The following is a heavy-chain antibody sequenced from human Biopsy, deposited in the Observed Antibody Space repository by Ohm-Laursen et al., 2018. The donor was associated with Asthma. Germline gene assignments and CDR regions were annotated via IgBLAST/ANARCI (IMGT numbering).Heavy chain of an antibody. Sequence: SSVKVSYKASGYTFTYFSIYWVRQAPGQGLEWLGRINTNTGNPTYAQAYTGRFVFSLDTSVSTAYLRISSLKADDTAVYYCARGRYRGYDFDYWGQGSLVTVSS. V-gene: IGHV7-4-1*02. CDR1: GYTFTYFS. J-gene: IGHJ4*02. CDR2: INTNTGNP. D-gene: IGHD5-12*01. CDR3: ARGRYRGYDFDY.